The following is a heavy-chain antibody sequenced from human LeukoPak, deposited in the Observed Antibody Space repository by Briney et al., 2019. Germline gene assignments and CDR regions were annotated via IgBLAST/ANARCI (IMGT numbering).Heavy chain of an antibody. J-gene: IGHJ4*02. CDR1: GYTFTGYY. CDR2: INPNSGGT. V-gene: IGHV1-2*02. CDR3: ARDQGAHDSDS. D-gene: IGHD3-3*01. Sequence: ASVKVSCKASGYTFTGYYMHWVRQAPGQGLEWMGWINPNSGGTNYAQKFQDRVTMTRGTSISTAYMELSRLRSDDTAVYYCARDQGAHDSDSWGQGTLVTVSS.